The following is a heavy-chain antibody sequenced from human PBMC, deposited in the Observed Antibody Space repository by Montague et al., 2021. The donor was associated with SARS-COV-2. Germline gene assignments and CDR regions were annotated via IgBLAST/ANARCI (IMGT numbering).Heavy chain of an antibody. D-gene: IGHD3-10*01. V-gene: IGHV6-1*01. CDR2: TYYRSKWYN. Sequence: CAISGDSVASNNVAWSWNRQSPSRRLEWLGRTYYRSKWYNDYAVXVKSRITINPDTSKNQFSLQLNSVTPEDTAVYYCARGLWFGELLNRYYYYGMDVWGQGTTVTVSS. CDR1: GDSVASNNVA. CDR3: ARGLWFGELLNRYYYYGMDV. J-gene: IGHJ6*02.